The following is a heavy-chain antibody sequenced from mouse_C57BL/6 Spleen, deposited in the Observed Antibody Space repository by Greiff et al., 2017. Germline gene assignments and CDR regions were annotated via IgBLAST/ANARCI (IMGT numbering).Heavy chain of an antibody. Sequence: EVQLQQSGAELARPGASVKLSCTASGFNFNDYYMHWVKQRPEQGLEWIGWIDPENGDTESAAKFQGKATITADTSSNTAYLQLSSLTSEYTAVYYWTTPGFYYYWGQGTTLTVSS. CDR2: IDPENGDT. CDR1: GFNFNDYY. CDR3: TTPGFYYY. J-gene: IGHJ2*01. V-gene: IGHV14-4*01. D-gene: IGHD3-2*02.